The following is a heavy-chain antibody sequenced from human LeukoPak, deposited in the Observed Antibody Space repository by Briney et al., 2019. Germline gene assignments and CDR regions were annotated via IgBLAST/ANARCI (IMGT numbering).Heavy chain of an antibody. V-gene: IGHV3-23*01. J-gene: IGHJ4*02. CDR2: ISESGGST. D-gene: IGHD6-19*01. CDR1: GFTFSSYS. Sequence: GGSLRLSCAASGFTFSSYSMNWVRQAPGKGLEWVSSISESGGSTYYADSVKGRFTISRDNSKNTLYLQMNSLRAEDTAVYYCAKYREQWFYYYWGQGTLVTVSS. CDR3: AKYREQWFYYY.